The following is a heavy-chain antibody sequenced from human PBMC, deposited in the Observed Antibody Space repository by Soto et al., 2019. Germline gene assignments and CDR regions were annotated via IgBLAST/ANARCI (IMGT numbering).Heavy chain of an antibody. D-gene: IGHD4-4*01. J-gene: IGHJ4*02. Sequence: SETLSLTCTVSGGSISSGGYYWSWIRQHPGKGLEWIGYIYYSGSTYYNPSLKSRVTISVDTSKNQFSLKLSSVTAADTAVYYCARDGPSYSNSYYFDYWGQGTLVTVSS. CDR1: GGSISSGGYY. CDR3: ARDGPSYSNSYYFDY. V-gene: IGHV4-31*03. CDR2: IYYSGST.